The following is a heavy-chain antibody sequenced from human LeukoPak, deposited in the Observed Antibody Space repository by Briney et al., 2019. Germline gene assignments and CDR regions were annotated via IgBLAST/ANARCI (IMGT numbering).Heavy chain of an antibody. Sequence: ASVKVSCKASGYTFTGYYMHWVRQAPGQGLEWMGWINPNSGGTNYAQKFQGWVTMTRDTSISTAYMELSRLRSDDTAVYYCARGADDYGDYVNAFDIWGQGTMVTVSS. D-gene: IGHD4-17*01. J-gene: IGHJ3*02. V-gene: IGHV1-2*04. CDR3: ARGADDYGDYVNAFDI. CDR2: INPNSGGT. CDR1: GYTFTGYY.